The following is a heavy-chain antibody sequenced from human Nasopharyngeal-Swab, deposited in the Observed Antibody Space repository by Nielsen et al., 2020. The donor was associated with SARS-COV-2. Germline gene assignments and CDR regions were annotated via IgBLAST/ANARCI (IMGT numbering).Heavy chain of an antibody. CDR3: ARLDEDWVPGNYFVY. Sequence: ASVKVSCKASGYTFTGYYMHWVRQAPGQGLEWMGRINPNSGGTNYAQKFQGRVTMTRDTSISTAYMELSRLRSDDTAVYYCARLDEDWVPGNYFVYWGQGTLVTVSS. V-gene: IGHV1-2*06. D-gene: IGHD1-26*01. J-gene: IGHJ4*02. CDR2: INPNSGGT. CDR1: GYTFTGYY.